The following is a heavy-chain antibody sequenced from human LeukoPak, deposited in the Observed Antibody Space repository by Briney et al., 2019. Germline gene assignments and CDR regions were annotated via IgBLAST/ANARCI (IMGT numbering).Heavy chain of an antibody. CDR1: GGSISSGGCY. V-gene: IGHV4-31*03. CDR3: ARVRRDYDGNWFDP. CDR2: IYYSGST. J-gene: IGHJ5*02. D-gene: IGHD3-22*01. Sequence: SQTLSLTCTVSGGSISSGGCYWSWIRQHPGKGLEWIGYIYYSGSTYYNPSLKSRVTISVDTSKNQFSLKLSSVTAADTAVYYCARVRRDYDGNWFDPWGQGTLVTVSS.